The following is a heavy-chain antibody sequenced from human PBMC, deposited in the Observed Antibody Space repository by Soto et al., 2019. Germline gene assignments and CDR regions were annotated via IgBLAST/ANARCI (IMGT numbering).Heavy chain of an antibody. Sequence: SLRLSCAASGFAFTTYGMHWVRQARGKAPEWVAGISYDGSTKEYAESVKGRITISRDNTENTVYVEMNNLRAEDTGVYYCARDIVGATLTDYWGQGP. CDR2: ISYDGSTK. V-gene: IGHV3-30*03. D-gene: IGHD1-26*01. CDR1: GFAFTTYG. J-gene: IGHJ4*02. CDR3: ARDIVGATLTDY.